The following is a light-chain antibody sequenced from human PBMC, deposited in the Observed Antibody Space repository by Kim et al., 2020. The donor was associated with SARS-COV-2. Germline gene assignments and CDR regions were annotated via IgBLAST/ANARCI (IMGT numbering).Light chain of an antibody. CDR1: QSISRY. J-gene: IGKJ1*01. CDR3: QQSYTTPWT. CDR2: AAS. Sequence: APVGDRVTITCQASQSISRYLNWYQQEPGKAPKLLIFAASSLHSGVSSRFSGSGSLTGFTLTISNLQPEDVATYYCQQSYTTPWTFGQGTKVDIK. V-gene: IGKV1-39*01.